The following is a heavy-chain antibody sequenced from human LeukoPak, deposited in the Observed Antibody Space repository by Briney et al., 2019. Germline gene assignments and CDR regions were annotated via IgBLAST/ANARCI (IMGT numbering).Heavy chain of an antibody. D-gene: IGHD3-22*01. CDR3: AKVGYYDFRYYFDY. V-gene: IGHV3-23*01. Sequence: PGGSLRLSCAASGFTFSSYDMSWVRQAPGKGLEWVSAISGSGGSTYYADSVKGRFTISRDNSKNTLYLQMNSLRAEDTAVYYCAKVGYYDFRYYFDYWGQGTLVTVSS. J-gene: IGHJ4*02. CDR2: ISGSGGST. CDR1: GFTFSSYD.